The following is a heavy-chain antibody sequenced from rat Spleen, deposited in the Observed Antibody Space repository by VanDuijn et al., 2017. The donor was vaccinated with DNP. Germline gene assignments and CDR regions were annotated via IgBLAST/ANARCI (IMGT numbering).Heavy chain of an antibody. CDR2: INYDGSNT. CDR3: ARGDA. V-gene: IGHV5-7*01. J-gene: IGHJ4*01. CDR1: GFTFSAYY. Sequence: EVQLVESGGGLVQPGRSLKLSCAASGFTFSAYYMAWVRQLPKKGLEWVATINYDGSNTNYRDSVKGRFTISRDNAKTTLYLQMDSLRSEDTATYYCARGDAWGQGTSVTVSS.